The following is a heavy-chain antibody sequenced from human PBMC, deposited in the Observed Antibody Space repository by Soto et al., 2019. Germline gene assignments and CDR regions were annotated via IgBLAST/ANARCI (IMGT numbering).Heavy chain of an antibody. CDR3: AAVAAPYYYDSSGYYGDAFDI. CDR1: GFTFTSSA. J-gene: IGHJ3*02. Sequence: SVKVSCKASGFTFTSSAVQWVRQARGQRLEWIGWIVVGSGNTNYAQRFQERVTITRDMSTSTACMELSSLRSEDTAVYYCAAVAAPYYYDSSGYYGDAFDIWGQGTMVTVSS. D-gene: IGHD3-22*01. CDR2: IVVGSGNT. V-gene: IGHV1-58*01.